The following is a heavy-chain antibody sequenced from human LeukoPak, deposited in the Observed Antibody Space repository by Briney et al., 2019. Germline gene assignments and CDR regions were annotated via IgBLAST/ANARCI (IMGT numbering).Heavy chain of an antibody. CDR2: ITRSGENT. V-gene: IGHV3-23*01. J-gene: IGHJ4*02. CDR3: AKGFWTGYYYFDY. CDR1: RFTLGSFA. Sequence: GGSLRLSCAASRFTLGSFAMGWVRQAPGKGLEWVSSITRSGENTYYADSVRGRFTISRDNSKSTLFLQMNRLRTEDTAVYYCAKGFWTGYYYFDYWGQGTLVTVTS. D-gene: IGHD3/OR15-3a*01.